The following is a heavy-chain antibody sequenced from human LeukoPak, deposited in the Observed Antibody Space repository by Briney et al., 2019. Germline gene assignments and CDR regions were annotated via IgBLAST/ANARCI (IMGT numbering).Heavy chain of an antibody. J-gene: IGHJ4*02. CDR1: GFSFNDYS. Sequence: GGSLRLSCAASGFSFNDYSMNWVRQAPGKGLEWVSSVSSSSSFLYYAASVKGRFTISRDNAKNSVYLQMNSLSAEDTAVYYCARDSWHPGHDVLTGYYVAHFDYWSRGTLVTVSS. CDR2: VSSSSSFL. D-gene: IGHD3-9*01. V-gene: IGHV3-21*01. CDR3: ARDSWHPGHDVLTGYYVAHFDY.